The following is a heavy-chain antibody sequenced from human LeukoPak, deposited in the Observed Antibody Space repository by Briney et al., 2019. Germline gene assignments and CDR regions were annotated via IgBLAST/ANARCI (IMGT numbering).Heavy chain of an antibody. CDR2: INPNGGGT. V-gene: IGHV1-46*01. CDR1: GYRFTSYY. Sequence: ASVKIFCTASGYRFTSYYVNWVRQAPGQGLEWMGIINPNGGGTTYTGKFQGRVTMTRDTSTSTVYMELSSLRPDDTAVYYCARDPISSNWPRGHFFDPWGQGTLVTVSS. CDR3: ARDPISSNWPRGHFFDP. D-gene: IGHD3-3*02. J-gene: IGHJ5*02.